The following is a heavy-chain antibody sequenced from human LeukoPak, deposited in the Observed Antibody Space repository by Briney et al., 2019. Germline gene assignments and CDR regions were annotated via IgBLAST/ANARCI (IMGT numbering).Heavy chain of an antibody. Sequence: SETLSLTCTVSGGSLSSYYWSWIRQPPGKGLEWIGYIYCSGSTNYNPSLKSRVTISVDTSKNQFSLKLSSVTAADTAVYYCARVPYYYGSSGYYPWGQETLVTVSS. J-gene: IGHJ5*02. V-gene: IGHV4-59*01. CDR1: GGSLSSYY. D-gene: IGHD3-22*01. CDR2: IYCSGST. CDR3: ARVPYYYGSSGYYP.